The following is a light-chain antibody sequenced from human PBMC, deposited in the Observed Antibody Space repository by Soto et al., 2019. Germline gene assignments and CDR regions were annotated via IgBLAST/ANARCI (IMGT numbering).Light chain of an antibody. V-gene: IGLV2-14*01. Sequence: QSVLTQPASVSGSPGQSITISCSGTRSDIGSYNYVAWYQQFPGKTPKILIYGVSNRPSGVSSRFSGSKSGNTASLTISGLQAEHEADYYCISYTGSSTYYVFGSGTKVTV. J-gene: IGLJ1*01. CDR3: ISYTGSSTYYV. CDR1: RSDIGSYNY. CDR2: GVS.